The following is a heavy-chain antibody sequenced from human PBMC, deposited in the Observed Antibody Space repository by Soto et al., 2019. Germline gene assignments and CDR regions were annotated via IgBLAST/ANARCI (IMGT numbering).Heavy chain of an antibody. CDR3: ARPYYDSNTFYSFFDY. V-gene: IGHV4-34*12. CDR2: IFHGGST. Sequence: QVQLQQWGAGLLKPSETLSLTCAVYDESFSGYYWSWIRQPPGKGLEWIGEIFHGGSTDYSPSLKSRVTISVDTSKNQFSLELSSVTAADTAVYYCARPYYDSNTFYSFFDYWGQGTLVTVSS. D-gene: IGHD3-22*01. J-gene: IGHJ4*02. CDR1: DESFSGYY.